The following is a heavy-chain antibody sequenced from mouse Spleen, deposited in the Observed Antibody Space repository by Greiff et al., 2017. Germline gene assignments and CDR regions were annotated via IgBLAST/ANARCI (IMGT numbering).Heavy chain of an antibody. CDR1: GFTFSSYA. Sequence: EVKVVESGGGLVKRGGSLKLSCAASGFTFSSYAMSWVRQTPEKRLEWVATISSGGGNTYYPDSVKGRFTISRDNAKNTLYLQMSSLKSEDTAMYYCARCPSSFFDYWGQGTTLTVSS. CDR3: ARCPSSFFDY. V-gene: IGHV5-9*04. J-gene: IGHJ2*01. CDR2: ISSGGGNT.